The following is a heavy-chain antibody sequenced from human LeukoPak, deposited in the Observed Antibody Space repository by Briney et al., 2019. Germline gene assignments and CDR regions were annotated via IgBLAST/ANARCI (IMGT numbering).Heavy chain of an antibody. D-gene: IGHD3/OR15-3a*01. CDR2: IYYSGST. CDR3: ARDQGLSYWYFDL. J-gene: IGHJ2*01. V-gene: IGHV4-59*01. CDR1: AGSISSYY. Sequence: SETLSLTCTVSAGSISSYYWSWIRPPPGRGLEWIGYIYYSGSTNYNPSLMSRVTISVDTSKNQFSLKLSSVTAADTAVYYCARDQGLSYWYFDLWGRGTLVTVSS.